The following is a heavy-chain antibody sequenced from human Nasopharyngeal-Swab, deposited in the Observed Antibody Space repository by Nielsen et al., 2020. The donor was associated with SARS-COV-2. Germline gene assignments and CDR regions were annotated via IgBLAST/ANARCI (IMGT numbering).Heavy chain of an antibody. D-gene: IGHD2-21*02. J-gene: IGHJ4*02. CDR1: GFSLRTSGMC. Sequence: SGPTLVKPTQTLRLTCTFSGFSLRTSGMCVTWVRQPPGKALECLALIDWGDDKYYSTSLKTRLTISKDTSNNQVVLTMANMDPGDTATYYCGRISPHDFHIDYGGQGTLVTVAS. V-gene: IGHV2-70*20. CDR2: IDWGDDK. CDR3: GRISPHDFHIDY.